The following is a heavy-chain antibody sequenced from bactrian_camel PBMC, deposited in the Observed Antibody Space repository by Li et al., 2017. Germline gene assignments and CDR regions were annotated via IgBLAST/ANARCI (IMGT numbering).Heavy chain of an antibody. CDR3: AAELAPCRHISGVASAFY. D-gene: IGHD2*01. Sequence: HVQLVESGGGSVQAGESLRLSCAASGYTGSTYCLGWFRQAPGKEREGVATIDSDGSTNYADSVKGRFTISEDNAKGTLDLQMNALKPEDTAMYYCAAELAPCRHISGVASAFYWGLGTQVTVS. CDR2: IDSDGST. J-gene: IGHJ4*01. V-gene: IGHV3S26*01. CDR1: GYTGSTYC.